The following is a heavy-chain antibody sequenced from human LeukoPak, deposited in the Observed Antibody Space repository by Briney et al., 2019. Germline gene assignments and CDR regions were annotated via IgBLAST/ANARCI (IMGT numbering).Heavy chain of an antibody. V-gene: IGHV3-23*01. Sequence: SGGSLRLSCAASGFTFNSYAMSWVRQAPGKGLEWVSAISGSGGSTYYADSVKGRFTISRDNSKNTLYLQMNSLRAEDTAVYYCAKDDRVSLYYFDYWGQGTLVTVSS. CDR2: ISGSGGST. D-gene: IGHD4-4*01. CDR1: GFTFNSYA. CDR3: AKDDRVSLYYFDY. J-gene: IGHJ4*02.